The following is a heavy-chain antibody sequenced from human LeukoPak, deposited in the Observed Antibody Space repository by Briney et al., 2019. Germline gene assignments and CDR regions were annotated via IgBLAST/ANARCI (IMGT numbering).Heavy chain of an antibody. J-gene: IGHJ5*02. V-gene: IGHV4-59*01. Sequence: PSETLSLTCTVSGGSISSYYWSWIRQPPRKGLEWIGYIYYSGSTNYNPSLKSRVTISVDTSKNQFSLRLTSVTAADTAVYYCARGRGGGGSSNNWFDPWGQGTLVTVSS. CDR2: IYYSGST. CDR1: GGSISSYY. D-gene: IGHD2-15*01. CDR3: ARGRGGGGSSNNWFDP.